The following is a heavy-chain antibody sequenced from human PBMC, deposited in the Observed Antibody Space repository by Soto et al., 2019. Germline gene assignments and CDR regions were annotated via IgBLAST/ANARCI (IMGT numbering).Heavy chain of an antibody. J-gene: IGHJ4*02. CDR2: ISSGGTNI. CDR1: GFTFRAYY. CDR3: ARGEGVYCSSITCPPFDY. D-gene: IGHD2-2*01. Sequence: QVQLVESGGGLAKPGGSLRLSCAASGFTFRAYYMSWIRQAPGKGLEWVSYISSGGTNIYYAGSVKGRFTISRDNAKNSLYLQMNSLRVEDTAVYYCARGEGVYCSSITCPPFDYWDQGTLVTVSP. V-gene: IGHV3-11*01.